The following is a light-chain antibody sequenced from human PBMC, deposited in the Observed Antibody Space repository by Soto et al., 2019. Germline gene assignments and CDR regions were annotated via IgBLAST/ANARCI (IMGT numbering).Light chain of an antibody. CDR1: QSIGSDS. CDR2: DTS. V-gene: IGKV3-20*01. CDR3: QQSGSSLWT. J-gene: IGKJ1*01. Sequence: EIVLTQSPGTLSLSPGQRATLSCRASQSIGSDSLAWYQQKPGQAPRLLIYDTSTRATGIPDRFGGSGSGTDFTLTISRLEPEDFAVYSCQQSGSSLWTSGQGTKVEIK.